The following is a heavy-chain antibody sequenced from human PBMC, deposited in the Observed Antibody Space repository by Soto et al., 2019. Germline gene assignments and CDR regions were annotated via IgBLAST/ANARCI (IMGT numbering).Heavy chain of an antibody. CDR1: GFTFNIYA. J-gene: IGHJ6*02. Sequence: GGSLRLSCAASGFTFNIYALHWVRQAPGKGLEWVAVISFDGTKKYYSDSVKGRFTISRDNLKSTLYLQMNNLRVEDAALYFCAREDDYGYRYINYGLDVWGQGTTVTVSS. V-gene: IGHV3-30-3*01. CDR2: ISFDGTKK. CDR3: AREDDYGYRYINYGLDV. D-gene: IGHD4-17*01.